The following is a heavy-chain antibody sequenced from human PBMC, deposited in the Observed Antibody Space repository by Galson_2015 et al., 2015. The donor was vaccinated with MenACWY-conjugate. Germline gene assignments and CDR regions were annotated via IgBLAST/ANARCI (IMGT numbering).Heavy chain of an antibody. CDR2: ISNSGIT. J-gene: IGHJ2*01. D-gene: IGHD4-17*01. CDR1: GGSISSYY. CDR3: ARYTVTMSWYFDL. V-gene: IGHV4-59*01. Sequence: ETLSLTCLVSGGSISSYYWSWIRQPPGKGLEWIGHISNSGITKYNPSLKSRVTMSVDTSKNQFSLKLSSVTAADTAFYYCARYTVTMSWYFDLWGRGTLVTVSS.